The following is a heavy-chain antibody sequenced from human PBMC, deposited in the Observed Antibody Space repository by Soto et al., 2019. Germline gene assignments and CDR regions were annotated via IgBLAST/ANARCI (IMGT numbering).Heavy chain of an antibody. CDR3: AKNTGIVVVTAPDY. V-gene: IGHV3-23*01. CDR1: AFTFSSYA. CDR2: ISGSGGST. Sequence: GGSLRLSCAASAFTFSSYAMSRVRQAPGKGLEWVSAISGSGGSTYYADSVKGRFTISRDNSKNTLYLQMNSLRAEDTAVYYSAKNTGIVVVTAPDYWGQGTLVSVSS. D-gene: IGHD2-21*02. J-gene: IGHJ4*02.